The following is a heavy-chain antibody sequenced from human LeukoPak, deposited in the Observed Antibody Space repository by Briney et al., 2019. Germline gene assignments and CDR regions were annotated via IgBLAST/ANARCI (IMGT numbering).Heavy chain of an antibody. D-gene: IGHD3-22*01. CDR3: ANDYYDSSGSSLLDY. Sequence: GGSLRLSCGASGFTFNNYWMNWVRQAPGKGLEWVATIKEDGSEKYYVGSVQGRFTISRDNAKNSLYLQMNSLRAEDTAVYYCANDYYDSSGSSLLDYWGQGTLVTVSS. CDR1: GFTFNNYW. J-gene: IGHJ4*02. V-gene: IGHV3-7*01. CDR2: IKEDGSEK.